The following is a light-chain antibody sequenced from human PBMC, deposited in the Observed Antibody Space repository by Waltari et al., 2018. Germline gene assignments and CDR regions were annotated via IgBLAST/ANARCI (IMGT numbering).Light chain of an antibody. CDR1: QSVGRT. CDR3: QKYGTRPAT. Sequence: EIVLTQSPASLSLSPGDRATLSCRASQSVGRTLAWYQQRPGQAPRLLIYDASSRATGIPDRFSSSGSGTDFSLTISRLEPEDFAVYYCQKYGTRPATFGQGTKVEVK. V-gene: IGKV3-20*01. CDR2: DAS. J-gene: IGKJ1*01.